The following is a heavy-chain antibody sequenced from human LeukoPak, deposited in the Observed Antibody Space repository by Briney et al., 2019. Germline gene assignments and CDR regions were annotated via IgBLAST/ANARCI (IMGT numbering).Heavy chain of an antibody. CDR1: GGSFSGYY. J-gene: IGHJ6*03. Sequence: SETLSLTCAVYGGSFSGYYWSWIRQPPGKGLEWIGEINHSGSTNHNPSLKSRVTISVDTSKNQFSLKLSSVTAADTAVYYCARTIGYCTNGVCSIHFYYYMDVWGKGTTVTVSS. D-gene: IGHD2-8*01. CDR3: ARTIGYCTNGVCSIHFYYYMDV. CDR2: INHSGST. V-gene: IGHV4-34*01.